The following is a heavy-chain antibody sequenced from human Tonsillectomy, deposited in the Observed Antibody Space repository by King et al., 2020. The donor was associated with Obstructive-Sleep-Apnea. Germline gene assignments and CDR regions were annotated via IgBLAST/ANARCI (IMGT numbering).Heavy chain of an antibody. J-gene: IGHJ6*02. CDR1: GYTLTAYA. CDR3: AREGLGYCSGTSCYYYYGMDV. D-gene: IGHD2-15*01. CDR2: MNTNTGNP. V-gene: IGHV7-4-1*02. Sequence: VQLVESGSELKKPGASVKVSRKASGYTLTAYAMNWVRQAPGQGLEWMGWMNTNTGNPTYAQGFTGRFVFSLDTSVSTAYLQISSLKTEDTAVYYCAREGLGYCSGTSCYYYYGMDVWGQGTTVTVSS.